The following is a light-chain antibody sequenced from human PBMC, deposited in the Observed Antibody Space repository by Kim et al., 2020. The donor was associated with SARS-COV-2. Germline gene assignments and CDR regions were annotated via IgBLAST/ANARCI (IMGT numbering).Light chain of an antibody. J-gene: IGKJ3*01. CDR1: QSVSSSY. CDR3: QQYGSSPFT. Sequence: EIVLTQSPGTLSLSPGERATLSCRASQSVSSSYLAWYQQKPGQAPRLLIYGVSSSATGIPDRFSGSGFGTDFTLTISRLEPEDFAVYYCQQYGSSPFTFGPGTKVDIK. CDR2: GVS. V-gene: IGKV3-20*01.